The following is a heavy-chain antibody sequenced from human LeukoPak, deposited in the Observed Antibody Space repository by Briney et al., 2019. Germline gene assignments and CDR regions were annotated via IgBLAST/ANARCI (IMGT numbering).Heavy chain of an antibody. CDR3: ARRSCSGGSCYTVDY. D-gene: IGHD2-15*01. J-gene: IGHJ4*02. CDR1: GYTFTSYA. Sequence: ASVKVSCKASGYTFTSYAMHWVRQAPGQRLEWMGWINAGNSNTKYSQKFQGRVTITRDTSASTAYMELSSLRSEDTAVYYCARRSCSGGSCYTVDYWGQGTLVTVSS. CDR2: INAGNSNT. V-gene: IGHV1-3*01.